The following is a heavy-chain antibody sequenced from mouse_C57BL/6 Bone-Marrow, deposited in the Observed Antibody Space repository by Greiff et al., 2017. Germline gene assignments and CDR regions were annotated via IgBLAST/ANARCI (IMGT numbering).Heavy chain of an antibody. V-gene: IGHV1-42*01. CDR1: GYSFTGYY. CDR2: INPSTGGT. CDR3: AMSGLLRYLAC. D-gene: IGHD1-1*01. J-gene: IGHJ3*01. Sequence: VQLQQSGPELVKPGASVKISCKASGYSFTGYYMNWVKQSPEKSLEWIGEINPSTGGTTYNQKFKAKATLTVDKSSSTAYMQLKSLTSEDSAVYYGAMSGLLRYLACWGQGTLVTVSA.